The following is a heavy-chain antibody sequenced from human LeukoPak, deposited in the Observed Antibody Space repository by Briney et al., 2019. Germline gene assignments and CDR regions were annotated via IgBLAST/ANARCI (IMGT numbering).Heavy chain of an antibody. J-gene: IGHJ4*02. V-gene: IGHV1-46*01. Sequence: ASVKVSCKASGYTLTFYHMHWARQAPGQGLEWMGIINPSGGSPDYAQKFQGRDTMSTDTSTSTVYMELSSPRSEDTAVYYCARGERSGSFDYWGQGTLVTVSS. CDR3: ARGERSGSFDY. CDR1: GYTLTFYH. CDR2: INPSGGSP. D-gene: IGHD1-1*01.